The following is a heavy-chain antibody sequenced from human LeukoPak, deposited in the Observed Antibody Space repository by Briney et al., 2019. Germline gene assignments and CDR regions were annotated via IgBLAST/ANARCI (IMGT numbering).Heavy chain of an antibody. D-gene: IGHD3-10*01. V-gene: IGHV4-59*08. Sequence: PSETLSLTCTVSGDSISSYYWSWIRQPPGKGLEWIGNIYSSGRTNYNPSLKSRVTISVDTSKNQFSPKLSSVTAADTAVYYCARDLRITMVRILGYGLDVWGQGTTVTVSS. CDR3: ARDLRITMVRILGYGLDV. CDR2: IYSSGRT. J-gene: IGHJ6*02. CDR1: GDSISSYY.